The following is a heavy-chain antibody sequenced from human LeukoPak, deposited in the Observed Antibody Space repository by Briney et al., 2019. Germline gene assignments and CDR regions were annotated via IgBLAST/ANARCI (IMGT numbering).Heavy chain of an antibody. Sequence: ASVTVSCKASGYTFTTYDINWVRQATGQGLEWMGWMNPHSGNTGYAQNFQGRVTMTRNTSIGTAYMELSSLRSEDTAVYYCARGFRSDSSGRKFDCWGQGTLVTVSS. V-gene: IGHV1-8*01. CDR1: GYTFTTYD. CDR2: MNPHSGNT. D-gene: IGHD3-22*01. J-gene: IGHJ4*02. CDR3: ARGFRSDSSGRKFDC.